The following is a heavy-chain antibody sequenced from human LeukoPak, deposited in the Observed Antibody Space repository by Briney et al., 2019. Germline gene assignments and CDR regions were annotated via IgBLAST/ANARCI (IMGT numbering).Heavy chain of an antibody. J-gene: IGHJ4*02. Sequence: GGSLRLSCAASGFTFDDYAMHWVRQAPGKGLGWVSGISWNSGNIGYADSVKGRFTISRDNAKNSLYLQMNSLRAEDTALYYCAKDLGDCSSTSCPFDYWGQGTLVTVSS. CDR1: GFTFDDYA. CDR3: AKDLGDCSSTSCPFDY. D-gene: IGHD2-2*01. V-gene: IGHV3-9*01. CDR2: ISWNSGNI.